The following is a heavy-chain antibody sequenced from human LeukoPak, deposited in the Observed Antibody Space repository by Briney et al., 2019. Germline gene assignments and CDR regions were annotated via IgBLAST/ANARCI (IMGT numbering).Heavy chain of an antibody. D-gene: IGHD2-2*01. J-gene: IGHJ4*02. V-gene: IGHV1-2*06. CDR3: ARNKGRLTRRWQTGY. Sequence: ASVKVSCKASGYTFTGYHIHWVRQAPGQGLEWMGRINPYSGDTNFAQKFQGRVTMTRDTSITTAYMDLSSLTPDDTAVYFCARNKGRLTRRWQTGYGGRETQAPVS. CDR2: INPYSGDT. CDR1: GYTFTGYH.